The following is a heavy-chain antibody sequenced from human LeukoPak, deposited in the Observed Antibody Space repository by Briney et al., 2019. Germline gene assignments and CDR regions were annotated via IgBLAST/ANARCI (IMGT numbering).Heavy chain of an antibody. CDR2: ISGSGGST. V-gene: IGHV3-23*01. D-gene: IGHD3-10*01. J-gene: IGHJ6*02. CDR1: GFTSSSYA. CDR3: AKSGGLSGSGRLSMDV. Sequence: GGSLRLSCAASGFTSSSYAMSWVRQARGKGMEWVSAISGSGGSTDYADSVKGRFTISRDNSVNTLYLQMSSLRAEDAAVYYCAKSGGLSGSGRLSMDVWGQGNTVTVSS.